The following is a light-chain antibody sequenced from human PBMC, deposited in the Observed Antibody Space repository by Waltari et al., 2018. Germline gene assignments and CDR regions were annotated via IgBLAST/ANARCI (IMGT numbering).Light chain of an antibody. CDR1: TLGDRY. CDR2: QDI. J-gene: IGLJ2*01. V-gene: IGLV3-1*01. Sequence: SYGLTQPPSLSVSPGQTATITCSGDTLGDRYVSWYQQKPGQSPDLVISQDIKRPSVIPERFSGSNSGNTATLTISGTQTMDEADYFCQAWDSNNVVFGGGTRLTIL. CDR3: QAWDSNNVV.